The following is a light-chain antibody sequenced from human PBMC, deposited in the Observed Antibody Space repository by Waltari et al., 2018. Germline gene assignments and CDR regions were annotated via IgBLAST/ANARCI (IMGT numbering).Light chain of an antibody. V-gene: IGKV3-20*01. J-gene: IGKJ1*01. CDR1: QSVSRF. CDR3: QKYDRLPAT. CDR2: GAS. Sequence: EIVLTPSPGTLSLSPGERGTLSCRASQSVSRFLAWYQQKPGQAPRLRIYGASTRATGIPDRLSGSGSGTDFSLTISRLEPEDFAVYYCQKYDRLPATFGQGTKVEIK.